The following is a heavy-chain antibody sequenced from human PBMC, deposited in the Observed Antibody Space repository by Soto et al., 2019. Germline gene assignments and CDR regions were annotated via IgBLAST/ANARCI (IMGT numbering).Heavy chain of an antibody. D-gene: IGHD3-3*01. CDR1: GFTFSSYA. CDR2: ISGSGGST. CDR3: PRTRYDFWSGYDGNSARTGFDP. J-gene: IGHJ5*02. Sequence: GGSLRLSCAASGFTFSSYAMSWVRQAPGKGLEWVSAISGSGGSTYYADSVKGRFTISRDNSKNTLYLQMNSLRAEDTAVYYCPRTRYDFWSGYDGNSARTGFDPWGQGTLVTVSS. V-gene: IGHV3-23*01.